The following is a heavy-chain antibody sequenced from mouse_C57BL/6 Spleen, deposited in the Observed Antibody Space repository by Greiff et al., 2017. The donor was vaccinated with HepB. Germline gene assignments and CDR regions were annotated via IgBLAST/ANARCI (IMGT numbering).Heavy chain of an antibody. CDR3: AISPGTKGYYFDY. D-gene: IGHD4-1*01. CDR2: IDPSDSYT. V-gene: IGHV1-69*01. CDR1: GYTFTSYW. Sequence: VQLQQPGAELVMPGASVKLSCKASGYTFTSYWMHWVKQRPGQGLEWIGEIDPSDSYTNYNQKFKGKSTLTVEKSSSTAYMQLSSLTSEDSAVYYCAISPGTKGYYFDYWGQGTTLTVSS. J-gene: IGHJ2*01.